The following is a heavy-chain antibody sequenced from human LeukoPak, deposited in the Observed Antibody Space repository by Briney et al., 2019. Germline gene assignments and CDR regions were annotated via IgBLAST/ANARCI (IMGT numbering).Heavy chain of an antibody. Sequence: GASVKVSCKASGYTFTGYYMHWVRQAPGQGLEWMGWINPNSGGTNYAQKFQGRVTMTRDTSISTAYMELSRLRSDDTAVYYCARFDVVLPYYYCYGMDVWGQGTTVTVSS. V-gene: IGHV1-2*02. CDR1: GYTFTGYY. CDR3: ARFDVVLPYYYCYGMDV. J-gene: IGHJ6*02. CDR2: INPNSGGT. D-gene: IGHD2-2*01.